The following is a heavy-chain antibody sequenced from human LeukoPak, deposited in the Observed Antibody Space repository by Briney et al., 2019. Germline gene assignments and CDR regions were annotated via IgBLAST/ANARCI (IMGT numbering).Heavy chain of an antibody. CDR1: GGSISSHY. CDR2: IYYSGST. J-gene: IGHJ4*02. Sequence: KPSETLSLTCTVSGGSISSHYWSWIRQPPGKGLEWIGYIYYSGSTNYNPSLESRVTISVDTSKNQFSLKLSSVTAADTAVYYCARYYYDSSGYYSDYWGQGTLVTVSS. CDR3: ARYYYDSSGYYSDY. D-gene: IGHD3-22*01. V-gene: IGHV4-59*11.